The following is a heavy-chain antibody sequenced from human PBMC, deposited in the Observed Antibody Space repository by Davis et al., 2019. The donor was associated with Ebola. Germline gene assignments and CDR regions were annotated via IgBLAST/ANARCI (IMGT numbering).Heavy chain of an antibody. CDR3: AKALWFGELSALKSGRGFDY. CDR2: IYYSGST. J-gene: IGHJ4*02. CDR1: GGSISSYY. Sequence: PSETLSLTCTVSGGSISSYYWSWIRQPPGKGLEWIGYIYYSGSTNYNPSLKSRVTISVDTSKNQFSLKLSSVTAADTAVYYCAKALWFGELSALKSGRGFDYWGQGTLVTVSS. V-gene: IGHV4-59*01. D-gene: IGHD3-10*01.